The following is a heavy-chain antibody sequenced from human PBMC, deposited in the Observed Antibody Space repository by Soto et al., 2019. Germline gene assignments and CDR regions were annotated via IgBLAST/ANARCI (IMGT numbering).Heavy chain of an antibody. CDR1: GLNLSHPW. V-gene: IGHV3-15*01. CDR3: TTGIYYDILTGYHNVAY. CDR2: IKSKADGGTA. J-gene: IGHJ4*02. Sequence: GGSLRLSCAASGLNLSHPWMTWVRQAAGKGLEWVGRIKSKADGGTADYAAPVKGRFTIPRDDSKNTVYLQMNSLKTEDTAVYYCTTGIYYDILTGYHNVAYWGQGTLVTVSS. D-gene: IGHD3-9*01.